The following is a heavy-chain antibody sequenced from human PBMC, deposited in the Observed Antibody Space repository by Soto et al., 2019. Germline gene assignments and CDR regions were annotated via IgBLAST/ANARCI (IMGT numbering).Heavy chain of an antibody. J-gene: IGHJ4*02. Sequence: PGKGLEWVSSITYTGVSTYYVDSVKGRFTISRDNSKDTLYLQMNSLRAEDTAIYYCAKASVWYPYFDSWGQGTLVTAS. CDR2: ITYTGVST. V-gene: IGHV3-23*01. CDR3: AKASVWYPYFDS. D-gene: IGHD6-13*01.